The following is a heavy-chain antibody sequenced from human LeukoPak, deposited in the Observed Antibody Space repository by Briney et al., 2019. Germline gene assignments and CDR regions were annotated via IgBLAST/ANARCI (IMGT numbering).Heavy chain of an antibody. J-gene: IGHJ2*01. CDR2: FNPAGGRT. Sequence: ASVKVSCKASANTFTDFYMHWVRQAPGQGLEWMGLFNPAGGRTSFAQKFQGRVTITRDTSTNTLYMELSSLRSEDTAVYYCARDQAAITTPLAWSFALWGRGTLVTVSS. CDR1: ANTFTDFY. CDR3: ARDQAAITTPLAWSFAL. D-gene: IGHD1-14*01. V-gene: IGHV1-46*01.